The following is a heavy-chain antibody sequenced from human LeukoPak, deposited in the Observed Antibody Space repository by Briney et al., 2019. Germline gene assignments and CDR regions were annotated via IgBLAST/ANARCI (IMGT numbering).Heavy chain of an antibody. D-gene: IGHD3-3*01. J-gene: IGHJ5*02. CDR3: ARHYYDFWSGHYGEWLDP. V-gene: IGHV4-39*01. CDR1: GGSISSSSYY. CDR2: IYYSGST. Sequence: SETLSLTCTVSGGSISSSSYYWGWIRQPPGKGLEWIGSIYYSGSTYYNPSLKSRVTISVDTSKNQFSLKLSSVTAADTAVYYCARHYYDFWSGHYGEWLDPWGQGTLVTVSS.